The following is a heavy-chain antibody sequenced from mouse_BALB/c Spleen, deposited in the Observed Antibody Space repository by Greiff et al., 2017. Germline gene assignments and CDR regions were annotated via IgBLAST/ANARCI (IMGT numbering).Heavy chain of an antibody. D-gene: IGHD2-3*01. CDR3: VRDDGYYGAWFAY. CDR2: IRSKSNNYAT. J-gene: IGHJ3*01. Sequence: VQLKESGGGLVQPKGSLKLSCAASGFTFNTYAMNWVRQAPGKGLEWVARIRSKSNNYATYYADSVKDRFTISRDDSQSMLYLQMNNLKTEDTAMYYCVRDDGYYGAWFAYWGQGTLVTVSA. CDR1: GFTFNTYA. V-gene: IGHV10-1*02.